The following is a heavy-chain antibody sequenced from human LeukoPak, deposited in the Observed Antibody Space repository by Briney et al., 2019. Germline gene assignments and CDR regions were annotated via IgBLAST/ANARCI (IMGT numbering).Heavy chain of an antibody. V-gene: IGHV3-33*01. D-gene: IGHD6-19*01. CDR1: GFTFSNYG. J-gene: IGHJ4*02. Sequence: QSGGSLRLSCAASGFTFSNYGMHWVPQAPGKGLEWVALIWFDGRNKFHADSVKGRFTISRDNSKNTLFLQMNSLRAEDTAVYYCAREWGPIAVSGGPGYWGQGALVTVSS. CDR2: IWFDGRNK. CDR3: AREWGPIAVSGGPGY.